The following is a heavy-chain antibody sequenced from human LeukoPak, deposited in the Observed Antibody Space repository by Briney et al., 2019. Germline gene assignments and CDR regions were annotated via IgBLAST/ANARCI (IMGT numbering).Heavy chain of an antibody. CDR3: ARSMVTIPIPGGY. J-gene: IGHJ4*02. CDR2: IKQDGSEK. Sequence: SGGSLRLSCAASGSTFTSYWMTWVRQAPGKGLEWVANIKQDGSEKYYVDSVKGRFTISRDNAKNTLYLQMNSLRAEDTAVYYCARSMVTIPIPGGYWGQGTLVTVSS. V-gene: IGHV3-7*01. D-gene: IGHD2-2*02. CDR1: GSTFTSYW.